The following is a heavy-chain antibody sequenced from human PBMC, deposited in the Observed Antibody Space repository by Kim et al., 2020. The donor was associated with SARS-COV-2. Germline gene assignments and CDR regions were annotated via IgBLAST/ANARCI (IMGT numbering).Heavy chain of an antibody. CDR1: GFKFSVYS. Sequence: GGSLRLSCEASGFKFSVYSMNWVRQSAGKRLEWVASISSKSTDIQYADSLKGRFTISRDNAKNTLSLQMNSLGVGDTAVYYCVRDWDYYGMDVWGQGTTVTVS. CDR2: ISSKSTDI. CDR3: VRDWDYYGMDV. V-gene: IGHV3-21*01. J-gene: IGHJ6*02. D-gene: IGHD7-27*01.